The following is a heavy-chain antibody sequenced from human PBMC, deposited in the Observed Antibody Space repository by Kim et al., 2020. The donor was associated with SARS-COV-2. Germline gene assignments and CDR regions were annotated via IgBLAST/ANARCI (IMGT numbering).Heavy chain of an antibody. CDR3: GRLPGSAWLDY. CDR2: IRKKVNGYTT. D-gene: IGHD6-25*01. V-gene: IGHV3-72*01. Sequence: GGSLRLSCAASGFSFSDHHMDWVRQAPGKGLEWVGRIRKKVNGYTTEYAASVKGRFTISRDDSENSLYLQIHSLKTEDTAVYYCGRLPGSAWLDYWGQGTLVTVSS. CDR1: GFSFSDHH. J-gene: IGHJ4*02.